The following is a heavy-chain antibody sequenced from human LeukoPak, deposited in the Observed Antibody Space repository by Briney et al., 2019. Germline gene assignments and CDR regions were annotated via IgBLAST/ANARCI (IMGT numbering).Heavy chain of an antibody. CDR3: ARSTAMVTWFDP. D-gene: IGHD5-18*01. CDR1: GFNFTSYW. V-gene: IGHV5-51*01. CDR2: VYPGDSDT. J-gene: IGHJ5*02. Sequence: GESLKISCKGSGFNFTSYWIGWVRQMPGKGLEWMGIVYPGDSDTRYSPSFQGQVTISADKSISTAYLQWSSLKASDTAMYYCARSTAMVTWFDPWGKGTLVTVSS.